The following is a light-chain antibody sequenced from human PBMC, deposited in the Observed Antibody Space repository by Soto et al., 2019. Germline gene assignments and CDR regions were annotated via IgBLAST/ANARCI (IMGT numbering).Light chain of an antibody. J-gene: IGKJ2*01. CDR2: GAS. Sequence: EIVLTQSPGTLSLSPGERDTLSCRASQSVSSSYLAWYQQKQGQAPRLLIYGASSRATGIPDRFSGSGSGTDFTLTISRLEPEDFAVYYCQQYGSTPPLYTFGQGTKLEIK. CDR1: QSVSSSY. V-gene: IGKV3-20*01. CDR3: QQYGSTPPLYT.